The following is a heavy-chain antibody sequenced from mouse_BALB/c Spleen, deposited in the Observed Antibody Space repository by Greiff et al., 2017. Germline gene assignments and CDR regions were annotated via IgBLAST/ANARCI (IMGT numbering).Heavy chain of an antibody. V-gene: IGHV1-18*01. Sequence: EVQLQQSGPELVKPGASVKIPCKASGYTFTDYNMDWVKQSHGKSLEWIGDINPNNGGTIYNQKFKGKATLTVDKSSSTAYMELRSLTSEDTAVYYCARLGRRYFDDWGAGTTVTVSS. CDR3: ARLGRRYFDD. J-gene: IGHJ1*01. CDR1: GYTFTDYN. CDR2: INPNNGGT. D-gene: IGHD2-12*01.